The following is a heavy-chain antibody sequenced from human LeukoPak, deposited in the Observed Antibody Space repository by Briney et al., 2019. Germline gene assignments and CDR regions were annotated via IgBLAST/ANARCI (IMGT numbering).Heavy chain of an antibody. CDR3: ARQDYGGKSLSFDY. CDR1: GYSITDYW. CDR2: IYPGDSDT. D-gene: IGHD4-23*01. J-gene: IGHJ4*02. V-gene: IGHV5-51*01. Sequence: GESLKISCKGSGYSITDYWIAWVRQLPGKGLEWMGIIYPGDSDTRYSPSFQGQVTISADKSISTAYLQWSSLKASDTAMYYCARQDYGGKSLSFDYWGQGTLVTVSS.